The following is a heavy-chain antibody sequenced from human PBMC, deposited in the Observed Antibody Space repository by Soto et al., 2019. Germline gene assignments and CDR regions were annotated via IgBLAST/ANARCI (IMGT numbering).Heavy chain of an antibody. D-gene: IGHD2-15*01. J-gene: IGHJ4*02. CDR2: ISGSGGST. Sequence: EVQLLESGGGLVQPGGSLRLSCAASGFTFSSYAMSWVRQAPGKGLEWVSAISGSGGSTYYADSVKGRLTISRDNSKNTLCRQMDSLRAEDTAVYYCAKQNGYGGNAELEYWGQGTLVTVSS. V-gene: IGHV3-23*01. CDR1: GFTFSSYA. CDR3: AKQNGYGGNAELEY.